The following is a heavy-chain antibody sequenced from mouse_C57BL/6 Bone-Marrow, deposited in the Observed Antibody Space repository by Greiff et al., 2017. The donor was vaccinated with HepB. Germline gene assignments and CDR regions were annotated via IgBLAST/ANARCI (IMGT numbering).Heavy chain of an antibody. CDR1: GYTFTDYY. CDR2: INPNNGGT. CDR3: ARRGSSRGDY. D-gene: IGHD1-1*01. Sequence: EVQLQQSGPELVKPGASVKISCKASGYTFTDYYMNWVKQSHGKSLEWIGDINPNNGGTSYNQKFKGKATLTVDKSSSTAYMELRSLTSEDSAVYYCARRGSSRGDYWGQGTLVTVSA. V-gene: IGHV1-26*01. J-gene: IGHJ3*01.